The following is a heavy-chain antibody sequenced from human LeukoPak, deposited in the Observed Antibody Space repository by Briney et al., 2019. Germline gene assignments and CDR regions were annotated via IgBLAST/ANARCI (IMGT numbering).Heavy chain of an antibody. CDR1: GFTFSSYA. V-gene: IGHV3-30-3*01. D-gene: IGHD3-22*01. CDR3: ARDGSYDSSGLLSPRYYFDY. CDR2: ISYDGSNK. Sequence: GGSLRLSCAASGFTFSSYAMHWVRQAPGKGLEWVAVISYDGSNKYYADSVKGRFTISRDNSKNTLYLQTNSLRAEDTAVYYCARDGSYDSSGLLSPRYYFDYWGQGTLVTVSS. J-gene: IGHJ4*02.